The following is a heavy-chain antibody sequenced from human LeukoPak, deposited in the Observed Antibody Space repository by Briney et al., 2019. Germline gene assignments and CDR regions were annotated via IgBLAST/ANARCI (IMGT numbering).Heavy chain of an antibody. V-gene: IGHV1-2*02. CDR1: GYTFTGYY. CDR3: VATYDYDSSGYYYSDY. CDR2: INHNSGGT. J-gene: IGHJ4*02. D-gene: IGHD3-22*01. Sequence: ASVKVSCKASGYTFTGYYMHWVRQAPGQGLEWMGWINHNSGGTNYAQKFQGRVTMTRDTSISTAYMELSRLRSDDTAVYYCVATYDYDSSGYYYSDYWGQGTLVTVSS.